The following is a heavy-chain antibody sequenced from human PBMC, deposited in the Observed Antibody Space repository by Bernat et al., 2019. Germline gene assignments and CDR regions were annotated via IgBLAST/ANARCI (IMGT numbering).Heavy chain of an antibody. D-gene: IGHD3-10*01. CDR3: ARKPPETSLYDSAISSYGLQV. V-gene: IGHV2-5*02. CDR1: GFSLSTPGEG. CDR2: IYWDDDK. J-gene: IGHJ6*02. Sequence: QITLKESGPTLVKPTQTLTLTCTFSGFSLSTPGEGVGWVRQPPGRALEWLALIYWDDDKRHSPSLTTRLAITRDTSKKQVVLTMTNMDPVDNATYYCARKPPETSLYDSAISSYGLQVLGQGTTVTVAS.